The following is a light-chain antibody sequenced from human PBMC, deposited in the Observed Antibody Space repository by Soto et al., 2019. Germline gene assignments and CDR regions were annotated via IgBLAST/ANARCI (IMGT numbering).Light chain of an antibody. CDR2: DAS. CDR3: KQYSNWPIT. CDR1: QTVRNNY. V-gene: IGKV3D-20*02. J-gene: IGKJ5*01. Sequence: EFVLPQSPGTLSLSPGASSTLSCRASQTVRNNYLAWYQQKPGQAPRLLIYDASSRATGIPDRFSGGGSGTDFTLTISRLEPEDSALYYCKQYSNWPITVGQGKRLEIK.